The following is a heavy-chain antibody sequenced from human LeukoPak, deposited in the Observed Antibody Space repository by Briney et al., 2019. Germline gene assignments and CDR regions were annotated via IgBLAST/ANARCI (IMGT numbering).Heavy chain of an antibody. V-gene: IGHV3-9*01. CDR3: ARSPIAAAGTAFDY. CDR2: INWNSGGV. D-gene: IGHD6-13*01. Sequence: PGRSLRLSCAASGFTFADYAMHCVRQAPGKGLEWVSGINWNSGGVGYADSVTGRFTISRDNAKNSLYLQMNSLRAEDTAVYYCARSPIAAAGTAFDYWGQGTLVTVSS. CDR1: GFTFADYA. J-gene: IGHJ4*02.